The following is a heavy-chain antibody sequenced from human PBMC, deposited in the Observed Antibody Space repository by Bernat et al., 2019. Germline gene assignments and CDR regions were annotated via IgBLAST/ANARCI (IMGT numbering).Heavy chain of an antibody. J-gene: IGHJ4*02. Sequence: QVQLVESGGGVVQPGRSLRLSCAASGFTFSSYAMYWVRQAPGKGLEWVAVISYDGSNKYYADSVKGRFTISRDNAKNSLYLQMNSLRAEDTAVYYCARDGPYNSSWSHDYWGQGTLVTVSS. CDR2: ISYDGSNK. CDR1: GFTFSSYA. D-gene: IGHD6-13*01. CDR3: ARDGPYNSSWSHDY. V-gene: IGHV3-30-3*01.